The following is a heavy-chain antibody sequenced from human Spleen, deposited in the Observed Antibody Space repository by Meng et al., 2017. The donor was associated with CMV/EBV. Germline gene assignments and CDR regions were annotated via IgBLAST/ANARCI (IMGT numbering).Heavy chain of an antibody. V-gene: IGHV4-39*07. Sequence: SETLSLTCTVSGGSISSSSYYWGWIRQPPGKGLEWIGSIYYSGSTYYNPSLKSRVTISVDTSKNQFSLKLSSVTAADTAVYYCARGSVIYGMDVWGQGTTVTVSS. CDR2: IYYSGST. CDR3: ARGSVIYGMDV. CDR1: GGSISSSSYY. D-gene: IGHD3-16*02. J-gene: IGHJ6*02.